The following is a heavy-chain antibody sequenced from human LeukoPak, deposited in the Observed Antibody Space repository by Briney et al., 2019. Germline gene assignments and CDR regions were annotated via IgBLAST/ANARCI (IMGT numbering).Heavy chain of an antibody. Sequence: GGSLRLSCAASGFTFFDYGMTWVRQAPGKGLDWVSSTYYADSVTGRFTISRDNSKNTVYLQMNSLRAEDTAIYFCAKVGVSGEVPGHWFDHWGQGTLVTVSS. CDR1: GFTFFDYG. J-gene: IGHJ5*02. CDR3: AKVGVSGEVPGHWFDH. CDR2: T. V-gene: IGHV3-23*01. D-gene: IGHD5/OR15-5a*01.